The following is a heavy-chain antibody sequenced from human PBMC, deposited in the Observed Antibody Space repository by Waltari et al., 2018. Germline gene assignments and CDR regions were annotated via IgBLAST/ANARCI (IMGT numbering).Heavy chain of an antibody. CDR3: ARGIVVVPAAI. V-gene: IGHV1-8*01. J-gene: IGHJ4*02. CDR2: MNPKRGNK. D-gene: IGHD2-2*01. CDR1: GYTFTCYD. Sequence: QLQLVQSGAEVKKPGASVKVSGKASGYTFTCYDINWVRQATGQGLEWMGWMNPKRGNKGYAQKYQGRVTMTRNTAISTDYMELSSLRSEDTAVYYCARGIVVVPAAIWGQGTLVTVSS.